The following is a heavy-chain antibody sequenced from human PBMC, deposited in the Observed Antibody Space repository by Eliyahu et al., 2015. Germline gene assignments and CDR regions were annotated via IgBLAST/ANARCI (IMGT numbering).Heavy chain of an antibody. V-gene: IGHV4-59*08. CDR1: GGSISTYY. CDR3: ARMGAARVEY. Sequence: QVQLQESGPGLVKPSETLSLTCTVXGGSISTYYWTWIRQPPGEGLEWIGYVYHTGGTTYNPSLQSRVTISVDTSKNQFSLQLNSVTAADTAVYYCARMGAARVEYWGQGTLVIVSS. D-gene: IGHD6-6*01. J-gene: IGHJ4*02. CDR2: VYHTGGT.